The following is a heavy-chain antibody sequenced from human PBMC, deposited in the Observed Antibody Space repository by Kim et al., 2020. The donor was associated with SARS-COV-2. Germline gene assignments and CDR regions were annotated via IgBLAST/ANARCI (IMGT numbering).Heavy chain of an antibody. CDR1: GGTFSSYA. J-gene: IGHJ6*02. CDR3: ASPRGVAAADHYYYGMDV. D-gene: IGHD6-13*01. Sequence: SVKVSCKASGGTFSSYAISWVRQAPGQGLEWMGGIIPIFGTANYAQKFQGRVTITADESTSTAYMELSSLRSEDTAVYYCASPRGVAAADHYYYGMDVWGQGTTVTVSS. V-gene: IGHV1-69*13. CDR2: IIPIFGTA.